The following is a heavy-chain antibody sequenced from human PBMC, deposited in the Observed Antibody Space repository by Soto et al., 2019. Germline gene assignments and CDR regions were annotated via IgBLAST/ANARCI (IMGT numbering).Heavy chain of an antibody. V-gene: IGHV1-18*01. CDR1: GYTFTIDG. D-gene: IGHD4-4*01. Sequence: ASVKGSCKASGYTFTIDGVSRGRQAPRQGLEWMGWISAYNGNTNYAQKLQGRVTMTTDTSTSTAYMELRSLRSDDTAVYYCARLSNYESYYYYGMDVWGQGTTVTVSS. J-gene: IGHJ6*02. CDR3: ARLSNYESYYYYGMDV. CDR2: ISAYNGNT.